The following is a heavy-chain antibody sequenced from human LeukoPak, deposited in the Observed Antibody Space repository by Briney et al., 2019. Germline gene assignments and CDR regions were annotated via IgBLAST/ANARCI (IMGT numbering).Heavy chain of an antibody. CDR2: IYYNGNT. CDR1: GGPIGGHTFY. D-gene: IGHD6-19*01. Sequence: PSETLSLTCNVSGGPIGGHTFYWDWIRQPPGKGLEWIATIYYNGNTFYNPSLKSRVAISIDMSKSQFSLHLGSVTAADTAIYYCARLTALAGHRGAFDIWGPGTMVTVSS. V-gene: IGHV4-39*01. CDR3: ARLTALAGHRGAFDI. J-gene: IGHJ3*02.